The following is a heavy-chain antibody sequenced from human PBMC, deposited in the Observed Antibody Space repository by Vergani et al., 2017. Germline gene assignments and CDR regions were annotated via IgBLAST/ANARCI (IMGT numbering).Heavy chain of an antibody. CDR1: GLTFSSYS. D-gene: IGHD3-10*01. Sequence: EVQLVESGGGLVKPGGSLRLSCAASGLTFSSYSMNWVRQAPGKGLEWVSSISSSSSFIYYADSVKGRFTISRDNAKNSLYLHMNSLRAEDTAVYYCAGSGIARAEEPLDYWGQGTLVTVSS. J-gene: IGHJ4*02. CDR2: ISSSSSFI. V-gene: IGHV3-21*01. CDR3: AGSGIARAEEPLDY.